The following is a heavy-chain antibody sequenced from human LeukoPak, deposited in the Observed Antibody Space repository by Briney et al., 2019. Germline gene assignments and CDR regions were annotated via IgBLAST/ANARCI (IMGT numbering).Heavy chain of an antibody. Sequence: GGSLRLSCAASGFTFDDYAMHWVRQAPGKGLEWVSGISWNSGSIGYADSVKGRFTISRDNAKNSLYLQMSSLRAEDTAVYYCARGSSMGAFDIWGQGTMVTVSS. V-gene: IGHV3-9*01. CDR3: ARGSSMGAFDI. CDR1: GFTFDDYA. CDR2: ISWNSGSI. J-gene: IGHJ3*02.